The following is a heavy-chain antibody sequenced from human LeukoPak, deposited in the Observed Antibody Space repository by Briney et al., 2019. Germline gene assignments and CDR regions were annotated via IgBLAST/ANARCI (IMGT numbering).Heavy chain of an antibody. CDR1: GYTSTSYT. CDR3: ANTPVGASPFDY. J-gene: IGHJ4*02. Sequence: ASVKVSCKASGYTSTSYTLHWLRQAPGQSLEWMGWINAGKGNTKYSQKFQDRVTITRDTSANTAYMELSSLRSEDTAVYYCANTPVGASPFDYWGQGTLVTVSS. CDR2: INAGKGNT. V-gene: IGHV1-3*01. D-gene: IGHD1-26*01.